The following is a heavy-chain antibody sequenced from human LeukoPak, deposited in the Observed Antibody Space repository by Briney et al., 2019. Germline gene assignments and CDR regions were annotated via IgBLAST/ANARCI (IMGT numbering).Heavy chain of an antibody. D-gene: IGHD3-16*01. CDR2: IRYDGSNK. CDR1: GFTFSSYG. CDR3: VIWDEYVWGGVIEY. Sequence: GGSLRLSCAASGFTFSSYGMHWVRQAPGKGLEWVAFIRYDGSNKYYADSVKGRFTISRDNSKNTLYLQMNSLRAEDTAVYYCVIWDEYVWGGVIEYWGEGNLVTVSS. J-gene: IGHJ4*02. V-gene: IGHV3-30*02.